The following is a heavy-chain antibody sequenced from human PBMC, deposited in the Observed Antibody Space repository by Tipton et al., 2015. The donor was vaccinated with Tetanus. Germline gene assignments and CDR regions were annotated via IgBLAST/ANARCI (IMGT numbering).Heavy chain of an antibody. J-gene: IGHJ2*01. Sequence: LRLSCAVSGGSFSDFYWSWIRQPPGKGLEWIGEINHSGSTNSKPSLKSRVSMSVDTSKNQFSLKLSSVTAADAAVYYCATMTPVDWYFDLWGRGTLVTVSS. CDR2: INHSGST. CDR1: GGSFSDFY. D-gene: IGHD4-23*01. V-gene: IGHV4-34*01. CDR3: ATMTPVDWYFDL.